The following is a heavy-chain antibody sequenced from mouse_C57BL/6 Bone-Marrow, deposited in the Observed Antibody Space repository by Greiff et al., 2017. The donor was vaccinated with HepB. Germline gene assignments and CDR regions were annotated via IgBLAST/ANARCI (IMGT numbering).Heavy chain of an antibody. CDR2: IDPSDSYT. V-gene: IGHV1-50*01. J-gene: IGHJ3*01. CDR3: AREGYYYGSSYVPFAY. D-gene: IGHD1-1*01. Sequence: VQLQQPGAELVKPGASVKLSCKASGYTFTSYWMQWVKQRPGQGLEWIGEIDPSDSYTNYNQKFKGKATLTVDTSSSTAYMQLSSLTSEDSAVYYCAREGYYYGSSYVPFAYWGQGTLVTVSA. CDR1: GYTFTSYW.